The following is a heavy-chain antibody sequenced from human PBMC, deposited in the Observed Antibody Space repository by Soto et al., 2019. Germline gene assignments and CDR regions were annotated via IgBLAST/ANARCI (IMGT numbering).Heavy chain of an antibody. CDR2: IRSSGSYT. CDR1: GFTFSDYY. CDR3: ASAGTIAAPNRAFDY. J-gene: IGHJ4*02. V-gene: IGHV3-11*06. Sequence: GGSLRLSCAASGFTFSDYYMSWIRQAPGKGLEWVSYIRSSGSYTDYADSVKGRFTISRGNAKNSLYLQMNSLRAEDTAVYYCASAGTIAAPNRAFDYWGQGTLVTVSS. D-gene: IGHD6-6*01.